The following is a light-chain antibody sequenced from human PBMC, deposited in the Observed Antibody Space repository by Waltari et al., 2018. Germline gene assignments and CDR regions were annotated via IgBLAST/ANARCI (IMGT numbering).Light chain of an antibody. V-gene: IGKV3-20*01. J-gene: IGKJ1*01. CDR2: GAS. CDR3: QQYGSSLWT. Sequence: EIVLTQSPGTLSLPPGERATFSCRASQSFSSSYLAWYQQKPGQAPRLLIYGASSRATGIPDRFSGSGSGTDFTLTISRLEPEDFAVYYCQQYGSSLWTFGQGTKVEIK. CDR1: QSFSSSY.